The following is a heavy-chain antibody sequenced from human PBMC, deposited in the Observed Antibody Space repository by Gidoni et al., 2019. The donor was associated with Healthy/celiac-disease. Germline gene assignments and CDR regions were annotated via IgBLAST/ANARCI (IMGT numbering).Heavy chain of an antibody. J-gene: IGHJ6*02. D-gene: IGHD2-2*01. V-gene: IGHV3-23*01. CDR2: IRGSGGST. CDR3: AKSSRYCSSTSCYYYYYYGMDV. Sequence: EVQLLESGGGFVQPGGSLRLSCAASGFTFSRYAMSWVRQATGKGLEWVSAIRGSGGSTYYADSVKGRCTISRDNSKNTLYLQMNSLRAEDTAVYYCAKSSRYCSSTSCYYYYYYGMDVWGQGTTVTVSS. CDR1: GFTFSRYA.